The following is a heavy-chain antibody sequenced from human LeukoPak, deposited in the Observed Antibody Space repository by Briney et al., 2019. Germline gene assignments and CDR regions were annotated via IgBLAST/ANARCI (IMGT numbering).Heavy chain of an antibody. J-gene: IGHJ6*03. D-gene: IGHD3-10*01. CDR1: GGSISSSSCY. CDR2: IYYSGRT. Sequence: SETLSLTCTVSGGSISSSSCYWGWIRQPPGKGLEWIGSIYYSGRTYYNPSLKSRLTISVDTSKNQFSLKLSSVTAADTAVYYCAHLWFGEFGYYMDVWGKGTTVTVSS. V-gene: IGHV4-39*07. CDR3: AHLWFGEFGYYMDV.